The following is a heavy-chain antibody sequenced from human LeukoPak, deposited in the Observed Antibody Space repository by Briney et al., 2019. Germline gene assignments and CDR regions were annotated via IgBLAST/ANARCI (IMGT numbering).Heavy chain of an antibody. CDR1: GYTLTGHY. Sequence: SMTASCKAYGYTLTGHYIHTVRQPPGPRLARIAWIHPNCGGTNYAQKFQGRFTMTRETSISTAYMELSRLRSDDTAVYYCARALTPGYCGGATCSYFDFWGQGTLVTVSS. CDR3: ARALTPGYCGGATCSYFDF. CDR2: IHPNCGGT. D-gene: IGHD2-15*01. V-gene: IGHV1-2*02. J-gene: IGHJ4*02.